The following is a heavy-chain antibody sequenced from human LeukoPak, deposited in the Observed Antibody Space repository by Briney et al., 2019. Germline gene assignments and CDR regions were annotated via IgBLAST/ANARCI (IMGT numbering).Heavy chain of an antibody. J-gene: IGHJ5*02. CDR3: ARSRIVLADSLDP. D-gene: IGHD6-19*01. CDR1: GGSISSGGYS. V-gene: IGHV4-30-4*07. CDR2: IYYSGST. Sequence: SQTLSLTCAVSGGSISSGGYSWSWIRQPPGKGPEWIGYIYYSGSTHYNPSLRSRVTISVDTSKNQFSLKLSSVTAADTAVYYCARSRIVLADSLDPWGQGTLVTVSS.